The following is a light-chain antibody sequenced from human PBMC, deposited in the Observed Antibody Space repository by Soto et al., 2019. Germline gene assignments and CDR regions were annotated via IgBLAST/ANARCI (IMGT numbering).Light chain of an antibody. CDR3: HQYGGSPRT. J-gene: IGKJ1*01. V-gene: IGKV3-20*01. Sequence: EIVLTQSPGTLSLSPGERATLSCRASQSVSSSYLAWYQQKPGQAPRPLIYGASSRATGIPDRFSGSGSGTDFTLTISRLEPEDFAVYYCHQYGGSPRTLGQGTKVEIK. CDR1: QSVSSSY. CDR2: GAS.